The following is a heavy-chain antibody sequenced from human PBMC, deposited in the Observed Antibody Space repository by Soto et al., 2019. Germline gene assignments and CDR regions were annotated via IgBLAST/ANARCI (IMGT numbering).Heavy chain of an antibody. CDR3: AREALGGVIIYYYYGMGF. Sequence: SQTLSLTCAISGDSVSSNSAAWNWIRPSPSRGLEWLGRTYYRSKWYNDYAVSVKSRITINPDTSKNQFSLQLNSVTPEDTAVYYYAREALGGVIIYYYYGMGFWGQGTTVTVSS. CDR1: GDSVSSNSAA. CDR2: TYYRSKWYN. J-gene: IGHJ6*02. V-gene: IGHV6-1*01. D-gene: IGHD3-10*01.